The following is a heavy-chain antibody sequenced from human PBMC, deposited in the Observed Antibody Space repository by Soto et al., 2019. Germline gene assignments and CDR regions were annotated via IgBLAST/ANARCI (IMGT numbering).Heavy chain of an antibody. CDR1: GFTFSSYS. D-gene: IGHD3-10*01. V-gene: IGHV3-21*01. Sequence: GSLRLSCAASGFTFSSYSMNWVRQAPGKGLEWVSSISSSSSYIYYADSVKGRFTISRGNAKNSLYLQMNSLRAEDTAVYYCARDAMVRGVFRGYYYYYGMDVWGQGTTVTVSS. CDR3: ARDAMVRGVFRGYYYYYGMDV. J-gene: IGHJ6*02. CDR2: ISSSSSYI.